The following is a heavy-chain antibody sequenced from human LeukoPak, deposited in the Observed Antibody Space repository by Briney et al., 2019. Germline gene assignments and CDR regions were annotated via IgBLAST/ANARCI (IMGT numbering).Heavy chain of an antibody. Sequence: GESLKISCQGSGYTFTNYWIAWARQMPDKGLEWMGIIYPGDSDTRYSPSFQGQVTISADKSITTAYLQWSSLKASDTAMYYSARHRVATGNMRGFDICGQGTMVTVSS. CDR2: IYPGDSDT. J-gene: IGHJ3*02. D-gene: IGHD5-12*01. CDR1: GYTFTNYW. CDR3: ARHRVATGNMRGFDI. V-gene: IGHV5-51*01.